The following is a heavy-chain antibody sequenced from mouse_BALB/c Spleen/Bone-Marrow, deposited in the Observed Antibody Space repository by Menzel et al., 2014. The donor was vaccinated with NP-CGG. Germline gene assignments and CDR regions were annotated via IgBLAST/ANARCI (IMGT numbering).Heavy chain of an antibody. CDR1: GYTFTEYT. J-gene: IGHJ3*01. V-gene: IGHV1-18*01. Sequence: VQLKESGPELVKPGASVKISCKTSGYTFTEYTIHWVKQSHGKSLERIGNINPNIGGTTYNQKFKGKATLTVDMSSSTAYMDLRSLTSEDSAVYYCARGRFAYWGQGTLVTVSA. CDR2: INPNIGGT. CDR3: ARGRFAY.